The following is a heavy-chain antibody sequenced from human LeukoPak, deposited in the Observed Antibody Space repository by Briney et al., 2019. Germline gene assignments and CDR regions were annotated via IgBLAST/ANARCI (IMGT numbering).Heavy chain of an antibody. V-gene: IGHV1-18*04. D-gene: IGHD2-2*01. CDR3: ARDPSIVVVPAAYPYYYYYGMDV. Sequence: ASVKVSCKASGYTFTSYGISWVRQAPGQGLEWMGWISAYNGNTNYAQKLRGRVTMTTDTSTSTAYMELRSLRSDDTAVYYCARDPSIVVVPAAYPYYYYYGMDVWGKGTTVTVSS. CDR1: GYTFTSYG. CDR2: ISAYNGNT. J-gene: IGHJ6*04.